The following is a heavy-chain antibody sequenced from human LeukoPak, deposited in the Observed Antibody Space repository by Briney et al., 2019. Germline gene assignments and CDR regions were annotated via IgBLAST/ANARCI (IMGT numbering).Heavy chain of an antibody. CDR2: ISGSGNDI. D-gene: IGHD3/OR15-3a*01. Sequence: GGSLRLSCATSGFIFSGYYMSWIRQAPGKGLEWVSYISGSGNDISYADSVKGRFTISRDNAKGSLYLQMNSLRAADTAVYYCGTHAGRTGSDDWGKGTTVTVSS. CDR3: GTHAGRTGSDD. J-gene: IGHJ6*04. V-gene: IGHV3-11*01. CDR1: GFIFSGYY.